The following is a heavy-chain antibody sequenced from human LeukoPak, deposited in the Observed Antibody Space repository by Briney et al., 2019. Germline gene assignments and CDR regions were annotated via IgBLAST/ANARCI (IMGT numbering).Heavy chain of an antibody. J-gene: IGHJ6*03. CDR3: VRDKGILTGKYYHYYYYMDV. D-gene: IGHD3-9*01. Sequence: ASVKVSCKASGYTFTSYYMHWVRQAPGQGLEWMGIINPNSGSTSYAQKFQGRVTMTRDTSTSTVYMELSSLRSEDKAVYFCVRDKGILTGKYYHYYYYMDVWGKGTTVTVSS. V-gene: IGHV1-46*01. CDR1: GYTFTSYY. CDR2: INPNSGST.